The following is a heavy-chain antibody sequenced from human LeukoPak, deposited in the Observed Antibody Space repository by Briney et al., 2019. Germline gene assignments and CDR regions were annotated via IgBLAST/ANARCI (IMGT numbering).Heavy chain of an antibody. V-gene: IGHV4-59*11. CDR1: GGSISSHY. Sequence: KPSETLSLTCTVSGGSISSHYWSWIRKPPGKGLEWIGYIYYSGSTNYNPSLKSRVTISVDTSKNQFSLKLSSVTAADTAVYYCARAGGIVATGVYYYYYYMDVWGKGTTVTVSS. D-gene: IGHD5-12*01. CDR3: ARAGGIVATGVYYYYYYMDV. J-gene: IGHJ6*03. CDR2: IYYSGST.